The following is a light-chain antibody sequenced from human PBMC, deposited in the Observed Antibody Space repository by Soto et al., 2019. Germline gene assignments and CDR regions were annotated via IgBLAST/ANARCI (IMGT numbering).Light chain of an antibody. J-gene: IGLJ1*01. CDR1: SSDGGGYNY. CDR3: SSFAGSDNGDV. Sequence: QSALTQPPSASGSPGQSVTISCTGTSSDGGGYNYVSWYQQHPGKAPKLMIFEVSKRPAGVPDRFSGSKSGNTASLTVSGLQAEDEADYYCSSFAGSDNGDVFGTGTKVTVL. V-gene: IGLV2-8*01. CDR2: EVS.